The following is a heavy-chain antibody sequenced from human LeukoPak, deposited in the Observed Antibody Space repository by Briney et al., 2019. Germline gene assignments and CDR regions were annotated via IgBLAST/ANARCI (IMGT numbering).Heavy chain of an antibody. CDR1: GFTFSSYD. J-gene: IGHJ5*02. CDR2: ISGSGGST. V-gene: IGHV3-23*01. CDR3: AKGLVELLWFGELSWFDP. Sequence: GGSLRLSCAASGFTFSSYDMSWVRQAPGKGLEWVSAISGSGGSTYYADSVKGRFTISRDNSKNTLYLQMNSLRAEDTAVYYCAKGLVELLWFGELSWFDPWGQGTLVTVSS. D-gene: IGHD3-10*01.